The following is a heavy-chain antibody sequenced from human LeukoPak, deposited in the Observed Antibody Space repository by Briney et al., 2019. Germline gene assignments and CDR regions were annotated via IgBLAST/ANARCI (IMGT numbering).Heavy chain of an antibody. Sequence: GESLKISCQASGYSFTNYWIARLRHMPGKGLEWMGTIETVDSHTTYSPSFQGQVTISVDKSIRTAYFQWSSLKASDSAIYYCARGSSTWYFDYWGQGTLVTVSS. V-gene: IGHV5-51*01. CDR1: GYSFTNYW. J-gene: IGHJ4*02. CDR2: IETVDSHT. D-gene: IGHD6-13*01. CDR3: ARGSSTWYFDY.